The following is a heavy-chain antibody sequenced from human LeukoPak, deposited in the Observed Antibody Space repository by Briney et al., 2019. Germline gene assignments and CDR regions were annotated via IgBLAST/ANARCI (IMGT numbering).Heavy chain of an antibody. CDR2: ISSSSYI. D-gene: IGHD6-13*01. CDR3: ARGESSTRPFDY. CDR1: GFTFSSYS. Sequence: GGSLRLSCAASGFTFSSYSMNWVRQAPGKGLEWVSSISSSSYIYYADSVKGRFTISRDNAKNSLYLQMNSLRAEDTAVYYCARGESSTRPFDYWGQGTLVTVSS. V-gene: IGHV3-21*01. J-gene: IGHJ4*02.